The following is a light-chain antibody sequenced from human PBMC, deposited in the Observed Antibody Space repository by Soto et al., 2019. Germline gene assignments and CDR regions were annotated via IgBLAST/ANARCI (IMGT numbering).Light chain of an antibody. J-gene: IGKJ1*01. Sequence: EIVMTQSPATLSVSPGERATLSCRASHSVSSNLAWYQQKPGQAPRLLIYGASTRATGIPARFSGSGSGTEFTLTISSLQSEDFAVYYCQQYNKWPRTFGKGNKVDI. CDR2: GAS. CDR1: HSVSSN. CDR3: QQYNKWPRT. V-gene: IGKV3-15*01.